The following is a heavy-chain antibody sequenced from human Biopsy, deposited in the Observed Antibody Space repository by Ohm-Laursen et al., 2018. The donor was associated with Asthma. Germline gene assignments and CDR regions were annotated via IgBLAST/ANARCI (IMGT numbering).Heavy chain of an antibody. V-gene: IGHV4-59*07. J-gene: IGHJ4*02. CDR2: VYWTGST. D-gene: IGHD6-19*01. CDR3: VRAVRNEQWLAPFDY. CDR1: GGSISSFY. Sequence: SDTLFLTCSVYGGSISSFYWSWIRQSPEKGLEWMGYVYWTGSTNYNPSLKSRITMSVDTSKNRMLLELTSVTAADTAIYYCVRAVRNEQWLAPFDYWGQGKPVTVSS.